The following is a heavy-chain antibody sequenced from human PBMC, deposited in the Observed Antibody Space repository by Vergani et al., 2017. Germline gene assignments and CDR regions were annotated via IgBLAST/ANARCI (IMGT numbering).Heavy chain of an antibody. D-gene: IGHD3-10*01. CDR3: ARDPLLLWFGELWDY. CDR2: INAGNGNT. CDR1: GYTFTSYY. J-gene: IGHJ4*02. Sequence: QVQLVQSGAEVKKPGASVKVSCKASGYTFTSYYMHWVRQAPGQGLEWMGWINAGNGNTKYSQKFQGRVTITRDTSASTAYMELSSLRSEDTAVYYCARDPLLLWFGELWDYWGQGTLVTVSS. V-gene: IGHV1-3*01.